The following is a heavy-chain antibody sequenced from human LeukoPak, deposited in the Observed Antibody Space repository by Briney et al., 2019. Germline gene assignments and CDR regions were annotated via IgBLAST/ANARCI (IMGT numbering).Heavy chain of an antibody. D-gene: IGHD1-1*01. CDR1: GFTFSSYS. CDR3: ARDPRTVRI. V-gene: IGHV3-21*01. CDR2: ISDSGGST. Sequence: GGSLRLSCAASGFTFSSYSMNWVRQAPGKGLEWVSSISDSGGSTYYADSVKGRFTISRDNAKNLLYLQMDSLRVEDTAIYYCARDPRTVRIWGQGTLVTVSS. J-gene: IGHJ4*02.